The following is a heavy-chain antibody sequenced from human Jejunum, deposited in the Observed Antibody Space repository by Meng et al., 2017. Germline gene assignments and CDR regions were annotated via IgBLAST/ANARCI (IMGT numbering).Heavy chain of an antibody. Sequence: QVQLQGPAPGLVRPPGTLSLTCAVAGGSISNNNYWSGVRQPPGKGLEWIGEISDGGSTSYNPSLKNRVTISIDKSKSQFSLKLSSVTAADTAVYFCAKNGYCSGGRCSSGTSFDPWGQGTLVTVSS. CDR1: GGSISNNNY. J-gene: IGHJ5*02. CDR3: AKNGYCSGGRCSSGTSFDP. D-gene: IGHD2-15*01. CDR2: ISDGGST. V-gene: IGHV4-4*01.